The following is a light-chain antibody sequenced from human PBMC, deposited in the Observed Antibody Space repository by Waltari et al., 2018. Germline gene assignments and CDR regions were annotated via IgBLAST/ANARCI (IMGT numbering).Light chain of an antibody. CDR1: QGISKF. J-gene: IGKJ1*01. CDR2: GSS. CDR3: QQYYGTPWT. Sequence: DIQMTQSPSSLAASVGDRVTITCRASQGISKFLAWFRQKPGKAPESLIYGSSSLQSGVPSRFSGSGSGTDFTLTISSLQAEDVAIYYCQQYYGTPWTVGQGTKVEIK. V-gene: IGKV1-16*01.